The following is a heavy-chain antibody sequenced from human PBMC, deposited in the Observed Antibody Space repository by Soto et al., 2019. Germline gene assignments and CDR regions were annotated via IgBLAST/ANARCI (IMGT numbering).Heavy chain of an antibody. J-gene: IGHJ6*02. Sequence: QLQLQESGPGLVKPSETLSLTCTVSGGSISSSSYYWGWIRQPPGKGLEWIGSIYYSGSTYYNPSLKSRVTISVDTSKNQFSLKLSSVTAADTAVYYCARLGRGGYLGRYYYGMDVWGQGTTVTVSS. CDR1: GGSISSSSYY. CDR2: IYYSGST. D-gene: IGHD5-12*01. V-gene: IGHV4-39*01. CDR3: ARLGRGGYLGRYYYGMDV.